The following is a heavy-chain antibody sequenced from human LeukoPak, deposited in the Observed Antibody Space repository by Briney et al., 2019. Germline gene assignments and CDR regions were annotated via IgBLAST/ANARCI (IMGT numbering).Heavy chain of an antibody. Sequence: ASVKVSCKASGYTFTSYAMHWVRQAPGQRLEWMGWLNAGNGNTKCSEKFQGRVTITRDTSASTAYMELSSLRSEDTAVYFCATYYGSGSYHSDYYYYGMDVWGKGTTVTVSS. CDR2: LNAGNGNT. CDR1: GYTFTSYA. V-gene: IGHV1-3*01. J-gene: IGHJ6*04. D-gene: IGHD3-10*01. CDR3: ATYYGSGSYHSDYYYYGMDV.